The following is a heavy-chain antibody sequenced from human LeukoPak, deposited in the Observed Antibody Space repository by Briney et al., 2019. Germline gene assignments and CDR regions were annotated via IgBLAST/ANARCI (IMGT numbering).Heavy chain of an antibody. CDR3: VRDREWAFDY. CDR2: VRTDGSDK. D-gene: IGHD2-8*01. CDR1: GFTFTYYG. V-gene: IGHV3-30*02. Sequence: GGSLRLSCGASGFTFTYYGMHWARQAPGKGLEWVTFVRTDGSDKYYADSVKGRFTFSRDNSKNTVYLQMNSLRPEDTAVYYCVRDREWAFDYWGQGSLVTVSS. J-gene: IGHJ4*02.